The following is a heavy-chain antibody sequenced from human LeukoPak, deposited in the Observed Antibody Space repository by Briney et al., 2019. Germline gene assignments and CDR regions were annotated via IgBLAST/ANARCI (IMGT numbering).Heavy chain of an antibody. CDR3: VRLGYCSGGSCPDY. Sequence: GGSLRLSCAASGFSFSSYSMNWVRQAPGKGLEWVSSISSSSSYIYYADSVKGRFTISRDNAKNSLYLQMNSLRAEDTAVYYCVRLGYCSGGSCPDYWGQGTLVTVSS. CDR2: ISSSSSYI. D-gene: IGHD2-15*01. CDR1: GFSFSSYS. V-gene: IGHV3-21*01. J-gene: IGHJ4*02.